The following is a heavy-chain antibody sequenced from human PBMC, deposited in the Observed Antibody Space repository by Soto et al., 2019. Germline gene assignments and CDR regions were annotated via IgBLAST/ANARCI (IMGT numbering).Heavy chain of an antibody. V-gene: IGHV3-30-3*01. CDR2: ITFDGSSA. Sequence: QVQLVESGGGVVQPGMSPRLSCAASGLTFDIFAMHWVRQAPGKGLEWVAAITFDGSSAHYADSVEGRFTISRDNSKSTVYLQMDGASLDDTAEYYCATGYAPTWFQYGLDVWGQGTLVIVFS. CDR1: GLTFDIFA. CDR3: ATGYAPTWFQYGLDV. J-gene: IGHJ6*02. D-gene: IGHD3-9*01.